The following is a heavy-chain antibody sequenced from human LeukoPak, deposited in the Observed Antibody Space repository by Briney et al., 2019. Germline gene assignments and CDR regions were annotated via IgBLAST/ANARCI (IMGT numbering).Heavy chain of an antibody. D-gene: IGHD5-12*01. CDR1: GYTFTSYD. Sequence: GASVKVSCKASGYTFTSYDINWVRQATGQGLEWMGWMNPNSGNTGYAQKFQGRVTMTRDTSISTAYMELSRLRSDDTAVYYCATSMDIVATTQFDYWGQGTLVTVSS. CDR3: ATSMDIVATTQFDY. CDR2: MNPNSGNT. J-gene: IGHJ4*02. V-gene: IGHV1-8*01.